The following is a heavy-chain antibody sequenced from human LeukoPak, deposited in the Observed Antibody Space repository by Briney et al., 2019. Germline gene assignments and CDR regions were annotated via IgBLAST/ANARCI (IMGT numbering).Heavy chain of an antibody. V-gene: IGHV3-30-3*01. Sequence: PGGSLRLSCAASGFTFSSYAMHWVRQAPGKGLEWVAVISYDGSNKYYADSVKRRFTISRDNSKNTLYLQMNSLRAEDTAVYYCARGSGDFWSGYYPPRDAFDIWGQGTMVTVSS. CDR2: ISYDGSNK. D-gene: IGHD3-3*01. J-gene: IGHJ3*02. CDR3: ARGSGDFWSGYYPPRDAFDI. CDR1: GFTFSSYA.